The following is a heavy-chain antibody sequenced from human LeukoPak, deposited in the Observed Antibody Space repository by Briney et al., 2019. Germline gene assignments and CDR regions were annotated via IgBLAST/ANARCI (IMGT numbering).Heavy chain of an antibody. Sequence: SETLSLTCTVSGGSISSYYWSWIRQPPGKGLEWIGYIYYSGSTNYNPSLKSRVTISVDTSKNQFSLKLSSVTAADTAVYYTARTNPMVRGVIISPYYYYGMDVWGQGTTVTVSS. V-gene: IGHV4-59*01. CDR1: GGSISSYY. D-gene: IGHD3-10*01. CDR2: IYYSGST. J-gene: IGHJ6*02. CDR3: ARTNPMVRGVIISPYYYYGMDV.